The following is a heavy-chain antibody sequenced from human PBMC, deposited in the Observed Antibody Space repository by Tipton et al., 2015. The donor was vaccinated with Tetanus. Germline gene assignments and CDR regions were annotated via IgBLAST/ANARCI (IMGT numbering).Heavy chain of an antibody. J-gene: IGHJ5*02. D-gene: IGHD2-21*01. CDR3: TRDPYYGGYGWFDP. V-gene: IGHV4-59*01. Sequence: TLSLTCTVSGGSISTYHWNWIRQSPGKGLEWIGYISYSGSSSFNPSLQSRVTMSVDKSKNQFSLKLASATAADTAVYYCTRDPYYGGYGWFDPWGQGTLVSVSS. CDR1: GGSISTYH. CDR2: ISYSGSS.